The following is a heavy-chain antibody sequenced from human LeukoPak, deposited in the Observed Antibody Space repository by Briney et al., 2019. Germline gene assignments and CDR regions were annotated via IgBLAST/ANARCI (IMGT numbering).Heavy chain of an antibody. CDR3: AKDGLIYGPEYYFDY. V-gene: IGHV3-7*03. CDR2: IKQDGSKF. CDR1: GFTFSNYW. D-gene: IGHD3-16*02. J-gene: IGHJ4*02. Sequence: GGSLRLSCAASGFTFSNYWLTWVRQAPGKGLEWVANIKQDGSKFSYVDSVKGRFTISRDNAKNSLYLQMNSLRAEDTAVYYCAKDGLIYGPEYYFDYWGQGTLVTVSS.